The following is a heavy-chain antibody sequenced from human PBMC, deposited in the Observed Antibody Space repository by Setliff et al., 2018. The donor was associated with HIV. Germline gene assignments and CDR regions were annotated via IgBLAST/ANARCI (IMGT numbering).Heavy chain of an antibody. Sequence: SETLSLTCTVSGGSISSGSYYWSWIRQPAGKGLEWIGRIYTSGSTNYNPSLKSRVTISVDTSRNQFSLKLSSVTAAGTAVYYCARQGAGYSDDYWGQGTLVTVSS. D-gene: IGHD5-18*01. CDR1: GGSISSGSYY. V-gene: IGHV4-61*02. CDR2: IYTSGST. CDR3: ARQGAGYSDDY. J-gene: IGHJ4*02.